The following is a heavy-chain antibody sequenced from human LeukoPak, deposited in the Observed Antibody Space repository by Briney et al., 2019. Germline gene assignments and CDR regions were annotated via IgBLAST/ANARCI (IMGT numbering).Heavy chain of an antibody. CDR2: IKEDGSEA. CDR1: GFPFSGYW. D-gene: IGHD3-22*01. V-gene: IGHV3-7*01. Sequence: GGSLRLSCAASGFPFSGYWMTWVRQAPGRGLEWVATIKEDGSEAYFGDSVKGRFAISRDNAKNSLYLQMNSLRAEDTAVYYCARDRRNYDSSGYYWDYWGQGTLVTVSS. J-gene: IGHJ4*02. CDR3: ARDRRNYDSSGYYWDY.